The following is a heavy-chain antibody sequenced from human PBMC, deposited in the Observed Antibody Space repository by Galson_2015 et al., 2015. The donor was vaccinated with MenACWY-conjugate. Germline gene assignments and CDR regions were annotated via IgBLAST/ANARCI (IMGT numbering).Heavy chain of an antibody. CDR2: IHYSGST. J-gene: IGHJ4*02. CDR3: ARGTGWYYFDY. D-gene: IGHD6-19*01. CDR1: GGSISSSSYY. Sequence: ETLSLTCTVSGGSISSSSYYWGWIRQPPGKGLEYIGYIHYSGSTNYNPSLKSRVIILVDTSKNQFSLKLNSVTAADTAVYYCARGTGWYYFDYWGPGTLVTVSS. V-gene: IGHV4-61*05.